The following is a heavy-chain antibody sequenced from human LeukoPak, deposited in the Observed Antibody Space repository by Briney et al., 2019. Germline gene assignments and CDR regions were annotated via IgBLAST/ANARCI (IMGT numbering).Heavy chain of an antibody. V-gene: IGHV3-33*01. Sequence: GGSLRLSCAASGFTFSDYGMHWVRQAPGKVLQWVAIIWYDGSKRDYADSVKGRFTISRDNNKNSVFLQMDSLRAEDTAVYFCARASGAHGPPLDYWGQGTLVTVSA. CDR3: ARASGAHGPPLDY. D-gene: IGHD4/OR15-4a*01. J-gene: IGHJ4*02. CDR1: GFTFSDYG. CDR2: IWYDGSKR.